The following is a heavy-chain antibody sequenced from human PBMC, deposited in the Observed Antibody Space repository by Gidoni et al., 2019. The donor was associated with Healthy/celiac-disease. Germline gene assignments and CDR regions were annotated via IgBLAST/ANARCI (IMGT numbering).Heavy chain of an antibody. CDR2: IYSGGST. Sequence: EVQLVESGGGLVQPGGSLRLSCAASGFTVSSNYMSWVRQAPGKGLEWVSVIYSGGSTYYADSVKGRFTISRHNSKNTLYLQMNSLRAEDTAVYYCAGPIRYSSSSGRYYYYGMDVWGQGTTVTVSS. J-gene: IGHJ6*02. CDR1: GFTVSSNY. D-gene: IGHD6-13*01. V-gene: IGHV3-53*04. CDR3: AGPIRYSSSSGRYYYYGMDV.